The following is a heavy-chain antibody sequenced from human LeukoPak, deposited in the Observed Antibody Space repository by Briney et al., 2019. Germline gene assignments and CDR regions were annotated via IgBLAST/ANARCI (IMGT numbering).Heavy chain of an antibody. CDR2: INHSGST. J-gene: IGHJ3*02. D-gene: IGHD1-1*01. Sequence: SETLSLTCAVYGGSFSGYYWSWIRQPPGKGLEWIGEINHSGSTNYNPSLKSRVTISVDTSKNQFSLKLSSVTAADTAVYYCARGSMEAFGIWGQGTMVTVPS. CDR1: GGSFSGYY. V-gene: IGHV4-34*01. CDR3: ARGSMEAFGI.